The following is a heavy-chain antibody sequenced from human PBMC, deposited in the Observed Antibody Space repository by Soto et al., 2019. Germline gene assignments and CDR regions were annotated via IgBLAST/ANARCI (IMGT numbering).Heavy chain of an antibody. J-gene: IGHJ3*02. Sequence: GGSLRLSCAASGFTFSSYSMNWVRQAPGKGLEWVSYISSSSSTIYYADSVKGRFTISRDNAKNSLYLQMNSLRAEDTAVYYCARAPYGEDDAFDIWAQGTMVTVSS. CDR2: ISSSSSTI. D-gene: IGHD4-17*01. CDR3: ARAPYGEDDAFDI. V-gene: IGHV3-48*01. CDR1: GFTFSSYS.